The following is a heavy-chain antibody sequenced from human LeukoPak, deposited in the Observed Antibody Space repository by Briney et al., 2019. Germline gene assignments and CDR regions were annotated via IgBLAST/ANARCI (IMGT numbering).Heavy chain of an antibody. CDR2: IWYDGSNK. V-gene: IGHV3-33*08. CDR1: GFTFSRYW. D-gene: IGHD3-10*01. CDR3: ARDLLLWFGELLA. J-gene: IGHJ5*02. Sequence: PGGSLRLSCAASGFTFSRYWMHWVRQAPGKGLEWVAVIWYDGSNKYYADSVKGRFTISRDNSKNTLYLQMNSLRAEDTAVYYCARDLLLWFGELLAWGQGTLVTVSS.